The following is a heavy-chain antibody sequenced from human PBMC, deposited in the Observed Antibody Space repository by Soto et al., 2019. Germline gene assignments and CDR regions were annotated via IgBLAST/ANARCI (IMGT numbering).Heavy chain of an antibody. CDR2: ISGSGGST. CDR3: AYDTAMAYYYYMDV. Sequence: GSLRLSCAASGFTFSSYAMSWVRQAPGKGLEWVSAISGSGGSTYYADSVKGRFTISRDNSKNTLYLQMNSLRAEDTAVYYCAYDTAMAYYYYMDVWGKGTTVTVSS. J-gene: IGHJ6*03. D-gene: IGHD5-18*01. V-gene: IGHV3-23*01. CDR1: GFTFSSYA.